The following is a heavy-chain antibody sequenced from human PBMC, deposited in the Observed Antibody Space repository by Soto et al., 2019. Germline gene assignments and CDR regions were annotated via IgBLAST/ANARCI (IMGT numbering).Heavy chain of an antibody. D-gene: IGHD6-13*01. CDR3: AREVDSWYYFDS. CDR2: ISSSSSYI. Sequence: GGSLRLSCAASGFTFSSYSMNWVRQAPGKGLEWVSSISSSSSYIYYADSVKGRFTISRDNAENSLYLQMNSLRAEDTAVYYCAREVDSWYYFDSWGQGALVTVSS. J-gene: IGHJ4*02. CDR1: GFTFSSYS. V-gene: IGHV3-21*01.